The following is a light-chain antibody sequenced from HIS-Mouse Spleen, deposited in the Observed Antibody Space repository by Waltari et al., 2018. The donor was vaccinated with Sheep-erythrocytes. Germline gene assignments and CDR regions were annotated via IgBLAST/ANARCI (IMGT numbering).Light chain of an antibody. J-gene: IGLJ3*02. CDR2: QDS. CDR3: QAWDSSTAWV. Sequence: SYELTQPPSVSVSPGQTASITCSGDKLGDKYACWYQQKPSQSPVLVIYQDSKRPSGFPERFSGSNSGNTATLTISGTQAMDEADYYCQAWDSSTAWVFGGGTKLTVL. CDR1: KLGDKY. V-gene: IGLV3-1*01.